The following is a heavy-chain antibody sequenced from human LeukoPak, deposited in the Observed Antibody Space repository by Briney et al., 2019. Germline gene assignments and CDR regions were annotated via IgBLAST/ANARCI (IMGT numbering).Heavy chain of an antibody. D-gene: IGHD4-17*01. J-gene: IGHJ4*02. CDR3: TTDKTVTTRHFDY. V-gene: IGHV3-15*01. CDR2: IKRKIDGGTT. Sequence: PGGSLTLSCVASGFTFSNGWMRWARQAPEEGREWLGCIKRKIDGGTTDYAATVKGRFTISRDDSRNILYLEVNSLRTDDSGVYYCTTDKTVTTRHFDYWGQGTLVTVSS. CDR1: GFTFSNGW.